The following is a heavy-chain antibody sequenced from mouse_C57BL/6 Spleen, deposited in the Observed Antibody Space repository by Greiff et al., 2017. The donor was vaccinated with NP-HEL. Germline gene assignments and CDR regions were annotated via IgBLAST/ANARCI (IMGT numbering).Heavy chain of an antibody. CDR3: TRGGGLDSNPDGCAY. D-gene: IGHD2-5*01. CDR1: GFTFSSYA. Sequence: EVKLMESGEGLVKPGGSLKLSCAASGFTFSSYAMSWVRQTPEKRLEWVAYISSGGDYIYYADTVKGRFTISRDNARNTLYLQMSSLKSEDTAMYYCTRGGGLDSNPDGCAYWGQGTLVTVSA. V-gene: IGHV5-9-1*02. CDR2: ISSGGDYI. J-gene: IGHJ3*01.